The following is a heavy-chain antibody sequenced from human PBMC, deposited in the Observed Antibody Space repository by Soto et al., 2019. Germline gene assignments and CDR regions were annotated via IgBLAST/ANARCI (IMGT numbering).Heavy chain of an antibody. CDR3: AKDFEVVTDYYYYGMDV. J-gene: IGHJ6*02. D-gene: IGHD3-9*01. CDR2: ISYDGSNK. Sequence: GGSMRLSYAASGLTFSSYCMHGVRPAPGQGLEWVAVISYDGSNKYYADSVKGRFTISRDNSKNTLYLQMNSLRAEDTAVYYCAKDFEVVTDYYYYGMDVWGQGTTVTVSS. CDR1: GLTFSSYC. V-gene: IGHV3-30*18.